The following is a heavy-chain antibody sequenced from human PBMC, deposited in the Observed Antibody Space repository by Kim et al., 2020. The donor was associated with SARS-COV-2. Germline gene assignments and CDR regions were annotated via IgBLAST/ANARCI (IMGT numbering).Heavy chain of an antibody. J-gene: IGHJ4*02. CDR2: ISSSSSTI. CDR3: ARDSGIVVVPAASYYFDY. D-gene: IGHD2-2*01. CDR1: GFTFSSYS. Sequence: GGSLRLSCAASGFTFSSYSMNWVRQAPGKGLEWVSYISSSSSTIYYADSVKGRFTISRDNAKNSLYLQMNSLRDEDTAVYYCARDSGIVVVPAASYYFDYGGQGTLVTVSS. V-gene: IGHV3-48*02.